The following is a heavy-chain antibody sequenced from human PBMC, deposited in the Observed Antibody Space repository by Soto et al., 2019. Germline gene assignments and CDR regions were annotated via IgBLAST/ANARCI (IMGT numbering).Heavy chain of an antibody. CDR3: VRDGTKTLRDWFDP. V-gene: IGHV4-4*07. CDR1: GASINGFY. CDR2: IYATGTT. D-gene: IGHD1-1*01. Sequence: SETLSLTCTVSGASINGFYWSWIRKSAGKGLEWIGRIYATGTTDYNPSLKSRVMMSVDTSKKQFSLKLRSVTAADTAVYYCVRDGTKTLRDWFDPWGQGISVTVSS. J-gene: IGHJ5*02.